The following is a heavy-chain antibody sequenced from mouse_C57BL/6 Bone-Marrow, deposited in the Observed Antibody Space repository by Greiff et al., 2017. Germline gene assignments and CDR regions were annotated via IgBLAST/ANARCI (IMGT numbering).Heavy chain of an antibody. CDR2: IWAGGYT. D-gene: IGHD2-4*01. J-gene: IGHJ4*01. Sequence: VKLVESGPGLVAPSPSLSITCTVSGFSLTSFGVHWVRQPPGKGLEWLGVIWAGGYTNYNSALMSRLSISKDNSKSQVFLNMNSLQTDDTAMYYCARGAMITDYALDYWGQGTSGTVSS. CDR3: ARGAMITDYALDY. V-gene: IGHV2-9*02. CDR1: GFSLTSFG.